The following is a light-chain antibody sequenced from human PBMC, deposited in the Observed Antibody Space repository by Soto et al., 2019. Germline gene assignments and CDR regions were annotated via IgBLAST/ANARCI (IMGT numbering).Light chain of an antibody. CDR3: LQNYRSPWT. V-gene: IGKV1-6*01. J-gene: IGKJ1*01. CDR1: QAIGND. Sequence: AIQMTQSPSSLSASVGDRVTITCRASQAIGNDLGWYQHIPGKAPKLLIYAASRLHSGFPSKFSGGGSGSDFTLTISSLQPEDFATYYCLQNYRSPWTFGQGTKVELK. CDR2: AAS.